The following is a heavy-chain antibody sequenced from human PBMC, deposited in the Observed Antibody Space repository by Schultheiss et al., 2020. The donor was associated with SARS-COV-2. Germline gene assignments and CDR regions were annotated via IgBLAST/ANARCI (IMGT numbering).Heavy chain of an antibody. CDR1: GFTFSDYY. D-gene: IGHD6-6*01. Sequence: GESLKISCAASGFTFSDYYMSWIRQAPGKGLEWVSYISSSGSTIYYADSVKGRFTISRDNSKNTLYLQMNSLRAEDTAVYYCASAGKGIAARLDYWGQGTLVTVSS. CDR3: ASAGKGIAARLDY. J-gene: IGHJ4*02. CDR2: ISSSGSTI. V-gene: IGHV3-11*04.